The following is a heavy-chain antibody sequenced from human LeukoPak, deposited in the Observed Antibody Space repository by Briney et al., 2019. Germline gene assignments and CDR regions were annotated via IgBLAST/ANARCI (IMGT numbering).Heavy chain of an antibody. J-gene: IGHJ5*02. CDR2: INHSGST. V-gene: IGHV4-34*01. Sequence: SETLSLTCAVYGGSFSGYYWGWIRQPPGKGLEWIGEINHSGSTNYNPSLKSRVTISVDTSKNQFSLKLSSVTAADTAVYYCARAHYDFWSGYRNWFDPWGQGTLVTVSS. CDR3: ARAHYDFWSGYRNWFDP. D-gene: IGHD3-3*01. CDR1: GGSFSGYY.